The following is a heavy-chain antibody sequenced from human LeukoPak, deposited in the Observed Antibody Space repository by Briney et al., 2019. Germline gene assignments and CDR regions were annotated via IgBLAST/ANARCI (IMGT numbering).Heavy chain of an antibody. J-gene: IGHJ6*02. Sequence: GGSLRLSCAASGFTFSSYAMSWVRQAPGKGLEWVSAISGSGGSTYYADSVKGRFTISRDNSKNTLYLQMNSLRAEDTAVYYCAKGYSSSWYVSYYYYYYGMDVWGQGTLVTVSS. CDR2: ISGSGGST. CDR1: GFTFSSYA. V-gene: IGHV3-23*01. D-gene: IGHD6-13*01. CDR3: AKGYSSSWYVSYYYYYYGMDV.